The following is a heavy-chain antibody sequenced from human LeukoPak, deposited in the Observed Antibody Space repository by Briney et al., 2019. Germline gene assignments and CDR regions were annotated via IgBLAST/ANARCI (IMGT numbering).Heavy chain of an antibody. D-gene: IGHD6-19*01. CDR3: ARVHSSEWNAYFYYLDV. Sequence: GGSLRLSCAASVDTLHNYAFHWVRQAPGKGLEWVALTSYDGSHKYYADSVKGRFTISRDNSKNTLYLQMNSLRAEDTAVYYWARVHSSEWNAYFYYLDVWGKGTTVTVSS. V-gene: IGHV3-30*04. J-gene: IGHJ6*03. CDR1: VDTLHNYA. CDR2: TSYDGSHK.